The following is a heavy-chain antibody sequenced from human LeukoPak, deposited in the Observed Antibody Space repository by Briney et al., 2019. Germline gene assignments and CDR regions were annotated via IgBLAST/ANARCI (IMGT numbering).Heavy chain of an antibody. Sequence: PSETLSLTCTVSGVSVSSSSYYWGWIRQPQGKGLEWIGNIYYSGSTYYNPSLNSRVTISVDTSKNQFSLKLSSVTAADTAVYYCARDTYYYHSGGFFGFDFWGQGTLVTVSS. CDR2: IYYSGST. J-gene: IGHJ4*02. CDR1: GVSVSSSSYY. CDR3: ARDTYYYHSGGFFGFDF. V-gene: IGHV4-39*02. D-gene: IGHD3-22*01.